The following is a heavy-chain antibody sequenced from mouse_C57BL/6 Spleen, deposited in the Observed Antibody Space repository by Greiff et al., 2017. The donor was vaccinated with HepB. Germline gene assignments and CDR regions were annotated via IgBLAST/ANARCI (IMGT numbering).Heavy chain of an antibody. CDR2: IDPETGGT. CDR3: TNYYSNYDWFAD. D-gene: IGHD2-5*01. CDR1: GYTFTDYE. Sequence: QVQLQQSGAELVRPGASVTLSCKASGYTFTDYEMHWVKQTPVHGLEWIGAIDPETGGTAYNQKFKGKAILTADKSSSTAYMELRSLTSEDSAVYYCTNYYSNYDWFADWGQGTLVTVSA. V-gene: IGHV1-15*01. J-gene: IGHJ3*01.